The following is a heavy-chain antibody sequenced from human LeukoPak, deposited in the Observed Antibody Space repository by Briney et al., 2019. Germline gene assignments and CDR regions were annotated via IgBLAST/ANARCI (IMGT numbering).Heavy chain of an antibody. Sequence: GASVKVSCKASGYTFTGSYIHWVRQAPGLGLDWMGWINPDSGGANYALKFQGRVTMTRDTSISTAYMELSRLRSDDTAVYYCATPRSGFNHGFDSWGQGTLVTVPS. J-gene: IGHJ4*02. V-gene: IGHV1-2*02. CDR2: INPDSGGA. CDR3: ATPRSGFNHGFDS. CDR1: GYTFTGSY. D-gene: IGHD5-18*01.